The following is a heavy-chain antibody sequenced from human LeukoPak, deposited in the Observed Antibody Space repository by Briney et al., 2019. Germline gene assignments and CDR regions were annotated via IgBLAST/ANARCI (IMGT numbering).Heavy chain of an antibody. CDR2: INHSGST. CDR3: ARGPIWDY. D-gene: IGHD2-21*01. V-gene: IGHV4-34*01. Sequence: PSETLCLTCAVYGGSFSVYYWSRIRQPPGKGLEWIGEINHSGSTNYNPSLKSRVTISVDTSKNQFSLKLSSVTAADTAVYYCARGPIWDYRGQGTLVTVSS. J-gene: IGHJ4*02. CDR1: GGSFSVYY.